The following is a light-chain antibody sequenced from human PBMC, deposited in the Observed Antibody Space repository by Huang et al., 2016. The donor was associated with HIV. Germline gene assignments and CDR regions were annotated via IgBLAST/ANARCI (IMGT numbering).Light chain of an antibody. Sequence: DIQMTQSPSVMSASVGDRVTISCRASQGISNRLVWFQQKPGRVPKRLIHDASSLESGVPNRFIGSGSGTEFTLTINSLQPEDFATYYCLQHNGHPLTFGGGTRVEIK. CDR1: QGISNR. J-gene: IGKJ4*01. CDR2: DAS. V-gene: IGKV1-17*03. CDR3: LQHNGHPLT.